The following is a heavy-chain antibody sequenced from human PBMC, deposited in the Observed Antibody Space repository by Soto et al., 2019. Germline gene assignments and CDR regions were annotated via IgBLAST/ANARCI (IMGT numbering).Heavy chain of an antibody. CDR3: ARAAAPRYPGY. Sequence: PSETLSLTCTVSGDSVNSVSYYWSWIRQPPGKGLEWIGYVYYSGSTNYNPSLKSRVTISIDTSKNQFSLKLRSVAAADTAVYYCARAAAPRYPGYWGQGTLVTVSS. J-gene: IGHJ4*02. V-gene: IGHV4-61*01. D-gene: IGHD6-6*01. CDR1: GDSVNSVSYY. CDR2: VYYSGST.